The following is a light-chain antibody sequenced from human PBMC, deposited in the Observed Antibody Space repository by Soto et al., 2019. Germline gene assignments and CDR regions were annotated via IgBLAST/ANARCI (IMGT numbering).Light chain of an antibody. CDR2: AAS. Sequence: DIQMTQSPSSLSASVGDEVTITCRASQTIMTYLNWYQLKPGKPPRLLIYAASSLQSGVPSRFSGSGSGTDFTLTISSLQPEDFATYSCQQSYNSPQTCGQGTKGDIK. CDR3: QQSYNSPQT. V-gene: IGKV1-39*01. J-gene: IGKJ1*01. CDR1: QTIMTY.